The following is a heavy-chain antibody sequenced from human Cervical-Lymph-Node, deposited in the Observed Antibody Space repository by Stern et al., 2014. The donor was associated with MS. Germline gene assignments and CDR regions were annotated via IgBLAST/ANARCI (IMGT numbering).Heavy chain of an antibody. CDR3: ARVAYSGNALAD. CDR1: EFTFSAYS. J-gene: IGHJ1*01. V-gene: IGHV3-23*04. CDR2: IISSGGVT. D-gene: IGHD4-11*01. Sequence: EVQLVESGGGLVQPGGSLRLSCEASEFTFSAYSMAWVRQAPEKGLQWVSTIISSGGVTYYADSVKGRFTISRDNSKNILTLQMKSLRAEDTAVYFCARVAYSGNALADWGQGTLVTVSS.